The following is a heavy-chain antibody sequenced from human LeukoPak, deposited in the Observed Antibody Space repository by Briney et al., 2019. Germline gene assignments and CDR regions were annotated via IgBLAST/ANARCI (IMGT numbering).Heavy chain of an antibody. CDR1: GFTFANHD. CDR3: ARDWGRRYSSGWYGDFDY. D-gene: IGHD6-19*01. CDR2: VSASGSSR. Sequence: GGSLTLSCAASGFTFANHDMSWVRQAPGKGLEWVSGVSASGSSRFYADSVKGRFTVSRDNSKNTLYLQMNSLRPEDTAVYYCARDWGRRYSSGWYGDFDYWGQGTLVTVSS. V-gene: IGHV3-23*01. J-gene: IGHJ4*02.